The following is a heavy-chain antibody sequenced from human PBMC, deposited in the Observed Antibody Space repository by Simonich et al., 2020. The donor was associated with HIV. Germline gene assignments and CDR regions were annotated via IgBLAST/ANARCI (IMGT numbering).Heavy chain of an antibody. D-gene: IGHD2-2*01. V-gene: IGHV4-39*01. J-gene: IGHJ6*03. CDR1: GGSISSSSYY. CDR2: IYYSGST. Sequence: QLQLQESGPGLVKPSATLSLTCTVSGGSISSSSYYWGWIRQPPGKGLEWIGSIYYSGSTYYNPSLKSRVTISVDTSKNQVSLKLSSVTAADTALYYWAAMPYYYYYMDVWGKGTTVTVSS. CDR3: AAMPYYYYYMDV.